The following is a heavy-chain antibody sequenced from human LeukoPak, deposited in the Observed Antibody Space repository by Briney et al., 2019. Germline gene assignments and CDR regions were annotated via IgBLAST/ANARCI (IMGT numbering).Heavy chain of an antibody. V-gene: IGHV4-31*11. D-gene: IGHD3-3*01. J-gene: IGHJ5*02. CDR2: IYYTGST. Sequence: PSQTLSLTCAVSGGSISSGGYYWSWIRQHPGKGLEWIGYIYYTGSTYYNPSLRSRVTISVDTSKNQFSLKLTSVTAADTAVYYCARAYYDFWSGYSNWFDPWGQGTLVTVSS. CDR3: ARAYYDFWSGYSNWFDP. CDR1: GGSISSGGYY.